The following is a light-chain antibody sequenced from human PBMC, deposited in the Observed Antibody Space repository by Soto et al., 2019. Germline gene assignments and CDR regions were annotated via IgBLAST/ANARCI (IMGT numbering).Light chain of an antibody. CDR3: QQRSNWPLT. CDR1: QSVSTY. J-gene: IGKJ3*01. V-gene: IGKV3-11*01. Sequence: EIVLTQSPATLSLSPGARATLSCRASQSVSTYLAWYQQKPGQAPRLLIYDASNRATGIPARFSGSGSGTAFTLTISSLEPEDFAVYYCQQRSNWPLTFGPGTKVDIK. CDR2: DAS.